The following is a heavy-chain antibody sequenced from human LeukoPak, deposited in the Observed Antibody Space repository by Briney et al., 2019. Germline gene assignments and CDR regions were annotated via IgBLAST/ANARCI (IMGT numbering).Heavy chain of an antibody. CDR1: GYTFTSYY. CDR2: INPSGGNT. J-gene: IGHJ6*02. V-gene: IGHV1-46*01. Sequence: ASVKVSCTASGYTFTSYYMHWVRQAPGQGLEWMVIINPSGGNTSYAQKFQGRVTLTRDTSTSTVYMELSSLRSDDTAVYYCARALYYGMDVWGQGTTVTVSS. CDR3: ARALYYGMDV.